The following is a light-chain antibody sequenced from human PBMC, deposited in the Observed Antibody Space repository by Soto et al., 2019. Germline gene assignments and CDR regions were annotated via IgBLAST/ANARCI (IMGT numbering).Light chain of an antibody. V-gene: IGKV1-8*01. J-gene: IGKJ4*01. Sequence: AIRIARSPSSRSAATGGRGESTCRASQGISSYLAWYQQKTGKDPKIMIYAASSLQSGVPSRFSGIVSGTDFNLTISRLQPEDSATYECQHLHSYTLTGGGGTQVEIK. CDR2: AAS. CDR3: QHLHSYTLT. CDR1: QGISSY.